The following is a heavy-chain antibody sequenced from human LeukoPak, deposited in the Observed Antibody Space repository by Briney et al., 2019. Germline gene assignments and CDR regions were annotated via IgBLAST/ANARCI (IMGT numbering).Heavy chain of an antibody. J-gene: IGHJ4*02. CDR3: AKVYGAVDY. V-gene: IGHV3-74*01. CDR1: GFSFSSYW. D-gene: IGHD4-17*01. Sequence: QPGGSLRLSCAASGFSFSSYWMHWVRQAPGKGLVWVSRIKSDGSTTSYADSVKGRFTIPRDNSKNTLYLQMNSLRAEDTAVYYCAKVYGAVDYWGQGTLVTVSS. CDR2: IKSDGSTT.